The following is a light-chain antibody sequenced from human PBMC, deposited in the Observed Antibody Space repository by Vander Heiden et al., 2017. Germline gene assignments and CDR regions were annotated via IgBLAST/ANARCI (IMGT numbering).Light chain of an antibody. V-gene: IGKV1-39*01. CDR1: QSISSY. CDR2: AAS. J-gene: IGKJ5*01. Sequence: DIQMTQSPSSLSASVGDRVTITCRASQSISSYLNWYQQKPGKAPKLLIYAASSLQSAVRSRLSGSGSVSDFTLSIMRLQPEAFATYYCYQSYSTRNTCGQGTRLEIK. CDR3: YQSYSTRNT.